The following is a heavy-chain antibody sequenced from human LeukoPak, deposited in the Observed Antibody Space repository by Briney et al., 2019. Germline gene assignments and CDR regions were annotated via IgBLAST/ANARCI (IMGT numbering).Heavy chain of an antibody. CDR1: GFTFGSYS. V-gene: IGHV3-21*01. CDR2: ITGGSTFI. J-gene: IGHJ6*02. CDR3: ARDMLGRDCSGGSCYGYGLDV. Sequence: GGSLRLSCAASGFTFGSYSMTWVRQAPGKGLEWVCSITGGSTFIYHAESGKGRFTIFRDNAKNTLHLQMNSLRVEDTAVYYCARDMLGRDCSGGSCYGYGLDVWGQGTTVIVSS. D-gene: IGHD2-15*01.